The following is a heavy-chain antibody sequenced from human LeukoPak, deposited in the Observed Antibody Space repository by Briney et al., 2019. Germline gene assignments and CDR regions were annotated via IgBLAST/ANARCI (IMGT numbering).Heavy chain of an antibody. CDR1: GYTFTGYY. CDR3: ARGNVVGATARFDY. Sequence: ASVKVSCKASGYTFTGYYMHWVRQAPGQGLEWMGWINPNSGGTNYAQKFQGRVTMTRDTSISTAYMELSRLRSDDTAVHYCARGNVVGATARFDYWGQGTLVTVSS. D-gene: IGHD1-26*01. J-gene: IGHJ4*02. CDR2: INPNSGGT. V-gene: IGHV1-2*02.